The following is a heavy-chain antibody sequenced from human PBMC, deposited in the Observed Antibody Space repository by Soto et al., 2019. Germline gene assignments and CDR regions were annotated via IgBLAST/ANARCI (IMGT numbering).Heavy chain of an antibody. CDR3: VGGQYYFDY. Sequence: QVQLVESGGGVVQPGRSLRLSCAASGFPFSSYGMHWVREAPGKGLEWVAVISYDGSNKYYADSVKGRFTISRDNSASTLDLQMQSLRPGDRALYYCVGGQYYFDYRGQGTLVTVSP. CDR1: GFPFSSYG. V-gene: IGHV3-30*03. J-gene: IGHJ4*02. CDR2: ISYDGSNK. D-gene: IGHD3-10*01.